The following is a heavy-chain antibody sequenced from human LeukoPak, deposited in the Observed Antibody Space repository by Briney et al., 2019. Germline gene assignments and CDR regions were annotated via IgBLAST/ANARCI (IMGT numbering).Heavy chain of an antibody. CDR3: AREPPSGSLSSLDWFDP. J-gene: IGHJ5*02. Sequence: PSETLSLTCTVSGCSISSGYYWGWIRQPPGKGLEWIGSIYHSGSTYYNPSLKSRVTISVDTSKNQFSLKLSSVTAADTAVYYCAREPPSGSLSSLDWFDPWGQGTLVSVSS. V-gene: IGHV4-38-2*02. CDR2: IYHSGST. CDR1: GCSISSGYY. D-gene: IGHD1-26*01.